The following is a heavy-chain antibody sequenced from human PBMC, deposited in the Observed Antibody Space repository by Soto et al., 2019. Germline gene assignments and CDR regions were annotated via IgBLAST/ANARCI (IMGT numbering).Heavy chain of an antibody. D-gene: IGHD3-3*01. CDR3: AKFFLYVFWSGYKSHYYYYGMDV. CDR2: ISGSGGST. V-gene: IGHV3-23*01. J-gene: IGHJ6*02. Sequence: GGSLRLSCASSGFTFSSYAMSLVRQAPGKGLEWVSAISGSGGSTYYADSVKGRFTISRDNSKNTLYLQMNSLRAEDTAVYYCAKFFLYVFWSGYKSHYYYYGMDVGGQGTTVTVSS. CDR1: GFTFSSYA.